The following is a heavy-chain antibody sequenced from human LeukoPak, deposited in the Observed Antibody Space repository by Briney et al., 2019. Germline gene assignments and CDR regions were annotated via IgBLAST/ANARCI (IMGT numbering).Heavy chain of an antibody. J-gene: IGHJ4*02. CDR3: ARNSAFWAY. CDR2: ISSSSSTI. CDR1: GFTFSTYT. Sequence: PGGSLRLYCAASGFTFSTYTMNWVRQAPGKGLEWVSYISSSSSTIYYADSVKGRFTISRDNAENSLYLQMNSLRAEDTAVYYCARNSAFWAYWGQGTLVTVSS. D-gene: IGHD3-3*01. V-gene: IGHV3-48*01.